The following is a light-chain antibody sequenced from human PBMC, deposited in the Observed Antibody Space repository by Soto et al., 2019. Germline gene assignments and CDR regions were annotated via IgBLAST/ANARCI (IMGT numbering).Light chain of an antibody. J-gene: IGKJ5*01. Sequence: IVMTQSPVALSVSPREGATLCCRASQSVSSKLAWYQQKPGQAPRLLIYGASNRATGIPDRFSGGGSGTDFTLTITGLEPDDLAVYYCQPYGSSSPFRFGQGARPEI. CDR2: GAS. CDR3: QPYGSSSPFR. CDR1: QSVSSK. V-gene: IGKV3-20*01.